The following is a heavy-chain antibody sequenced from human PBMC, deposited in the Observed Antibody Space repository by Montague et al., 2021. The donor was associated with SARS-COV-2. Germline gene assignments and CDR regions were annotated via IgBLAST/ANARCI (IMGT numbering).Heavy chain of an antibody. D-gene: IGHD3-9*01. J-gene: IGHJ6*02. Sequence: TLSLTCTVSGGSISTGSYYWSWIRQPAGKGLEWIGRIYTSGSTNYXPSLKSRVTISVDTSKNQFSLKLSSVTAADTAVYYCARGPHYDILTSYYKDGMDFWGQGTTVTVSS. CDR3: ARGPHYDILTSYYKDGMDF. CDR1: GGSISTGSYY. CDR2: IYTSGST. V-gene: IGHV4-61*02.